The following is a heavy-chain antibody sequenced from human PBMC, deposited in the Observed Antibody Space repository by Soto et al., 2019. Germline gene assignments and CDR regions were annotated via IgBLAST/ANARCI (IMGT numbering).Heavy chain of an antibody. CDR3: ARGRTTVTTLFDY. CDR1: GFTVSSNY. J-gene: IGHJ4*02. Sequence: EVQLVESGGGLVQPGGSLRLSCAASGFTVSSNYMSWVRQAPGKGLEWVSVIYSGGSTYYADSVKGRFTISRDNSKNTLYLQMNSLRAEDTAVYYCARGRTTVTTLFDYWGQGTLVTVSS. D-gene: IGHD4-17*01. V-gene: IGHV3-66*01. CDR2: IYSGGST.